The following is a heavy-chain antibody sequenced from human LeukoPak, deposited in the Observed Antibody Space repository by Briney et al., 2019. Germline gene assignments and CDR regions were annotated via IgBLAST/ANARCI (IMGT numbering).Heavy chain of an antibody. CDR3: ATVGIAQYAFDI. CDR2: FDPEDGET. CDR1: GYTLTELS. V-gene: IGHV1-24*01. J-gene: IGHJ3*02. Sequence: ASVKVSCKVSGYTLTELSMHWLRQAPGKGLEWMGGFDPEDGETIFAQKFQGRVTMTEDTSTDTAYMELSSLRSEDTAVYYCATVGIAQYAFDIWGQGTMVTVSS. D-gene: IGHD2-15*01.